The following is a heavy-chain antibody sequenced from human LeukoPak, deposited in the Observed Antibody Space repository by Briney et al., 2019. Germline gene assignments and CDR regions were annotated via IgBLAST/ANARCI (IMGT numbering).Heavy chain of an antibody. CDR2: INPNSGGT. Sequence: ASVKVSCKASGYTFTSYGISWVRQAPGQGLEWMGWINPNSGGTNYAQKFQGRVTMTRDTSISTAYMELSRLRSDDTTVYYCARNGLDYWGQGTLVTVSS. CDR1: GYTFTSYG. J-gene: IGHJ4*02. CDR3: ARNGLDY. V-gene: IGHV1-2*02.